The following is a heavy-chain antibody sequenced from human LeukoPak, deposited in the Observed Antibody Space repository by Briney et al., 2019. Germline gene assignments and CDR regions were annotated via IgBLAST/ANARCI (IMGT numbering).Heavy chain of an antibody. CDR3: ARNFVLLWFGELLSGTGGWFDP. D-gene: IGHD3-10*01. V-gene: IGHV1-8*01. Sequence: ASVKVSCKASGYTFTSYDINWGRRATGHGLEWMGWMNPNSGNTGYAQKFQGRVTMTRNTSISTAYMELSSLRSEDTAVYYCARNFVLLWFGELLSGTGGWFDPWGQGTLVTVSS. CDR2: MNPNSGNT. J-gene: IGHJ5*02. CDR1: GYTFTSYD.